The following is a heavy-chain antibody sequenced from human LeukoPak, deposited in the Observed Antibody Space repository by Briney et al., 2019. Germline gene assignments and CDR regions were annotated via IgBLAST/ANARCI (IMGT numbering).Heavy chain of an antibody. CDR3: ARDHSGYSDY. CDR1: GGSISSYY. J-gene: IGHJ4*02. Sequence: TSETLSPTCTVSGGSISSYYWSWIRQPPGKGLEWIGYIYYSGSTNYNPSLKSRVTISVDTSKNQFSLKLSSVTAADTAVYYCARDHSGYSDYWGQGTLVTVSS. D-gene: IGHD5-12*01. V-gene: IGHV4-59*12. CDR2: IYYSGST.